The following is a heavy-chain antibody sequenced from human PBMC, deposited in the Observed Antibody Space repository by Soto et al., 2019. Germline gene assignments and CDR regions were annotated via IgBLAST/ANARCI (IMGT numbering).Heavy chain of an antibody. CDR1: GYTFTSYY. J-gene: IGHJ5*02. V-gene: IGHV1-46*01. CDR2: INPSGGST. CDR3: ARDHWGTVTRSQNCSDP. Sequence: QVQLVQSGAEVKKPGASVKVSCKASGYTFTSYYMHWVRQAPGQGLEWMGIINPSGGSTSYAQKFRARVTMTRDKSRRTVSVGLVGQGSEATAGFYCARDHWGTVTRSQNCSDPGGQGPLGTVS. D-gene: IGHD4-17*01.